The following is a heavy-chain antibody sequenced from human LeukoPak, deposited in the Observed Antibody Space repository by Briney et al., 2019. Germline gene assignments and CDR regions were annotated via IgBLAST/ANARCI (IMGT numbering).Heavy chain of an antibody. V-gene: IGHV1-2*02. CDR1: GYTFTRYY. CDR2: INLNSGGT. D-gene: IGHD1-14*01. J-gene: IGHJ4*02. CDR3: ASWAGGNEPIASFDY. Sequence: ASVKVSCKTSGYTFTRYYMHWMRQAPGQGLEWMGWINLNSGGTNYAQKFQGRVIMTRDTSTSTAYMELNTMRIDVAAVYYCASWAGGNEPIASFDYWGQGTLVTVSS.